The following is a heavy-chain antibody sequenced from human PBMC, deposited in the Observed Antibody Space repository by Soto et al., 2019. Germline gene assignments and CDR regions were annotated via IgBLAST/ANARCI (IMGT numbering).Heavy chain of an antibody. CDR2: ISPYTGNT. Sequence: QVQLVQSGDEVKKPGASVKVSCKASGYIFVNYGIAWVRQAPGQGLEWMGWISPYTGNTHSATKVQGRLTMTTDTSTRSANMDLGSLTSVDTAVYYCALVENYVTPTPQDVWGQGTTVTVSS. V-gene: IGHV1-18*01. J-gene: IGHJ6*02. CDR3: ALVENYVTPTPQDV. CDR1: GYIFVNYG. D-gene: IGHD3-16*01.